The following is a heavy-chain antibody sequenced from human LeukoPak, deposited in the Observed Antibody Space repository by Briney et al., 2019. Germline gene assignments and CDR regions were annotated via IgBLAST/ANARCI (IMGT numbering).Heavy chain of an antibody. CDR2: INSDGSST. D-gene: IGHD3/OR15-3a*01. Sequence: PGGSLRLSCAATGFTFSSYWMHWVRQAPGKGLVWVSRINSDGSSTSYADSVKGRFTISRDNAKNTLYLQMNSLRAEDTAVYYCARARGDWLTTYYFDYWGQGTLVTVSS. V-gene: IGHV3-74*01. J-gene: IGHJ4*02. CDR1: GFTFSSYW. CDR3: ARARGDWLTTYYFDY.